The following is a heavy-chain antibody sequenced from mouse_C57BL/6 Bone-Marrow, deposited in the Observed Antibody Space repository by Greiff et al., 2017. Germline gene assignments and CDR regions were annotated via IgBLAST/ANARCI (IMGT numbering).Heavy chain of an antibody. CDR2: IDPSDSET. CDR3: ARSYKAWFAY. D-gene: IGHD1-3*01. J-gene: IGHJ3*01. CDR1: GYTFTSYW. V-gene: IGHV1-52*01. Sequence: QVQLQQPGAELVRPGSSVKLSCKASGYTFTSYWMHWVKQRPIQGLEWIGNIDPSDSETHYNQKFKDKATLTVDKSSSTTYMQLSSLTSEDSAVYYCARSYKAWFAYWGKGTLVTVSA.